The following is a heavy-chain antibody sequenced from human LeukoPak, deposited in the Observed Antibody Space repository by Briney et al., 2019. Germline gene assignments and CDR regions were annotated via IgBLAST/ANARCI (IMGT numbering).Heavy chain of an antibody. CDR2: INHNGST. Sequence: SETLSLTCAVYGGSFSGYYWSWIRQPPGKGLEWIEEINHNGSTNYNPSLKSRVTISVDTSKNQFSLKLSSVTAADTAVYYCARARIVVVVAATRLGGWFDPWGQGTLVTVSS. J-gene: IGHJ5*02. D-gene: IGHD2-15*01. CDR3: ARARIVVVVAATRLGGWFDP. CDR1: GGSFSGYY. V-gene: IGHV4-34*01.